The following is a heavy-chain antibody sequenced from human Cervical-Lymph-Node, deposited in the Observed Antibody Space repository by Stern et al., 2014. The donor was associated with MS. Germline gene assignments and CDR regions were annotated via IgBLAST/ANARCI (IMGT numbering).Heavy chain of an antibody. CDR2: IYYSGST. J-gene: IGHJ4*02. CDR3: ARLDPSSSWYYFDY. V-gene: IGHV4-39*01. D-gene: IGHD6-13*01. CDR1: GGSISSSSYY. Sequence: QLQLQESGPGLVKPSETLSLTCTVSGGSISSSSYYWGWIRQPPGKGLEWIGSIYYSGSTYYNPSPKRRVTISVDTSKNQLSLKLSSVTAADTAVYYCARLDPSSSWYYFDYWGQGTLVTVSS.